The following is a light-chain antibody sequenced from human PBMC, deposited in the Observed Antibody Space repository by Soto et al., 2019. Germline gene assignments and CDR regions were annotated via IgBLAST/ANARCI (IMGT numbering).Light chain of an antibody. Sequence: QSVLTQPPSASGSPGQSVTTSCTGTSSDVGGYKYVSWYQQHPGKAPKLVIYEVSKRPSGVPDRFSGSKSGNTASLTVSGLQAEDEADYYCSSYAGNNNVFGTGTKATVL. J-gene: IGLJ1*01. CDR3: SSYAGNNNV. CDR2: EVS. V-gene: IGLV2-8*01. CDR1: SSDVGGYKY.